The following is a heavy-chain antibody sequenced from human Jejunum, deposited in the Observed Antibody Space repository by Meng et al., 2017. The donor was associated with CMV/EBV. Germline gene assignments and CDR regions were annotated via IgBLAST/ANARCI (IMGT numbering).Heavy chain of an antibody. CDR2: ISHSGEE. CDR3: AREMWRDL. J-gene: IGHJ5*02. Sequence: VSGGDINSADGGSGVGQARVGGLEWIGEISHSGEENYNPFLKPRVKISVDKSKNQFFLELTSVTASDTAVYYCAREMWRDLWGQGTLVTVSS. CDR1: GGDINSADG. V-gene: IGHV4-4*02. D-gene: IGHD2-21*01.